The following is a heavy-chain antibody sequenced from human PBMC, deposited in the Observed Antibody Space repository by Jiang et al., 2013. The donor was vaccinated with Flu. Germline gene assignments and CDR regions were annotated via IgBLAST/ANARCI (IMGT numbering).Heavy chain of an antibody. D-gene: IGHD2-21*01. J-gene: IGHJ4*02. V-gene: IGHV3-7*01. CDR2: IRADGSET. Sequence: QLMESGGGLVQPGGSLRLSCAASGFIFSNNWMSWVRQAPGKGPEWVASIRADGSETYYVDSVKGRFTISRDNAKNSLHLQMNSLTVEDTAVYYCARAYIRGGQGILVTVSS. CDR3: ARAYIR. CDR1: GFIFSNNW.